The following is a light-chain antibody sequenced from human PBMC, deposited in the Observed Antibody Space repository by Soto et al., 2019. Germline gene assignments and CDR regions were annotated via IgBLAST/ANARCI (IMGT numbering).Light chain of an antibody. CDR2: DVT. Sequence: QSALTQPRSVSGSLGQSVSISCTGSSSDVGGYNYVSWYQQHPDKAPKVIIYDVTKRPSGVPDRFSGSKSGNTASLTISGLQSEDEADYYCCSYAGDYIYVFGSGTKVTVL. V-gene: IGLV2-11*01. CDR3: CSYAGDYIYV. CDR1: SSDVGGYNY. J-gene: IGLJ1*01.